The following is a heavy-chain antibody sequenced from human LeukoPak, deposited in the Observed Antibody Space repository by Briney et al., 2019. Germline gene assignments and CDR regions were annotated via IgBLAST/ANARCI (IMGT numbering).Heavy chain of an antibody. J-gene: IGHJ3*02. CDR2: MNPHSGST. D-gene: IGHD1-1*01. Sequence: ASVTVSCTASGYTFTSHDINWVRQATGEGLEWMGWMNPHSGSTGYQQKFQGRVIMTRDTSKNTAYMELSSLTSEDTAVYYCARVVWNDGTDAFDIWGQGTKVIVSS. CDR1: GYTFTSHD. V-gene: IGHV1-8*01. CDR3: ARVVWNDGTDAFDI.